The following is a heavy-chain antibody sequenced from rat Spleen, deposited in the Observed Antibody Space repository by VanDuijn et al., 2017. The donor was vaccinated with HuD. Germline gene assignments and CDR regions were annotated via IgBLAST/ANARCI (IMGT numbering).Heavy chain of an antibody. CDR2: ISYDGSST. Sequence: EVQLVESGGGLVQPGRSLKLSCAASGFTFSDYNMAWVRQAPKKGLEWVATISYDGSSTYYRDPVKGRLTISRDNAKSTLYRQLDSLRSEDTATYYCARHTPFDYGTVGDYWGQGVLVTVSS. V-gene: IGHV5-7*01. J-gene: IGHJ2*01. CDR1: GFTFSDYN. CDR3: ARHTPFDYGTVGDY. D-gene: IGHD1-11*01.